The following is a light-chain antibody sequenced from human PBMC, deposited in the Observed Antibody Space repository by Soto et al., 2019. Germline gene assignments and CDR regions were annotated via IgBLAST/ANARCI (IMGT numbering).Light chain of an antibody. CDR3: NSYTTRSTYV. V-gene: IGLV2-14*01. Sequence: QSVLTQPASVSGSPGQPITISCTGTSSDVGGYNYVYWYQQHPGKAPKVMIYDVSNRPSGVSNRFSGSKSGNTASLTISGLEAEDEADYYCNSYTTRSTYVFGTGTQLTVL. J-gene: IGLJ1*01. CDR1: SSDVGGYNY. CDR2: DVS.